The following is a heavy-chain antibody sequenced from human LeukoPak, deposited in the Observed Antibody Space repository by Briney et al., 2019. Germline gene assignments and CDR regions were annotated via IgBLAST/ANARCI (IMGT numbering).Heavy chain of an antibody. D-gene: IGHD1-26*01. CDR1: GFTFSSYT. J-gene: IGHJ4*02. CDR2: LWFDGSNT. CDR3: ASNSGSSGGY. V-gene: IGHV3-33*01. Sequence: LRLSGAASGFTFSSYTMQGVRQAPGKGLEWVAVLWFDGSNTYYADSVKGRFTISRDNSKNTLYLQMNSLRAEDTASYYCASNSGSSGGYWGQGTLVTVSS.